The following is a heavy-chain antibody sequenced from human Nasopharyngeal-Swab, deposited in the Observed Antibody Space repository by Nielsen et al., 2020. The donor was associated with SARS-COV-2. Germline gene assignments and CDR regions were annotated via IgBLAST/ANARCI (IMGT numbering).Heavy chain of an antibody. CDR3: AREGRWDPYYYYYMDV. D-gene: IGHD1-26*01. CDR1: GGSVSSGSYY. Sequence: SETLSLTCTVSGGSVSSGSYYWSWIRQPPGKGLEWIGYLYYSGSTNYNPSLKSRVTISVDTSKNQFSLKLSSVTAADTAVYYCAREGRWDPYYYYYMDVWGKGTTVTVSS. V-gene: IGHV4-61*01. CDR2: LYYSGST. J-gene: IGHJ6*03.